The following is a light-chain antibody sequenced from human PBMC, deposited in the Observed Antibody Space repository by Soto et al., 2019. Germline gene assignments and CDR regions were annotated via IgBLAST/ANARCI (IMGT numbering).Light chain of an antibody. CDR1: QSVSSSF. CDR3: HQYGSSPT. J-gene: IGKJ1*01. CDR2: GAS. V-gene: IGKV3-20*01. Sequence: EIVLTQSPGTLSLSPGDRATLSCRASQSVSSSFLAWYQQKPGLAPRLLIYGASSRATGIPDRFSGSGSGTYFTLTISRLEPEDFAVYYCHQYGSSPTFDQGTKVEIK.